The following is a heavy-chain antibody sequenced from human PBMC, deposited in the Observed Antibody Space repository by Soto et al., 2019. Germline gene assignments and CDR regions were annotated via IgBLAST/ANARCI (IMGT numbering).Heavy chain of an antibody. D-gene: IGHD5-12*01. Sequence: GGSLRLSCAASGFTFSSYSMNWVRQAPGKGLEWVSYISSSSSTIYYADSVKGRFTISRDNAKNSLYLQMNSLRDEDTAVYYCAKTRDGYNSRSSYYYYGMDVWGQGTTVTVSS. V-gene: IGHV3-48*02. J-gene: IGHJ6*02. CDR1: GFTFSSYS. CDR3: AKTRDGYNSRSSYYYYGMDV. CDR2: ISSSSSTI.